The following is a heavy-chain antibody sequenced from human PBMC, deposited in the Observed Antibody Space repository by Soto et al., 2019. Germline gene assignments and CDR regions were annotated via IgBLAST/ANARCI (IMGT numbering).Heavy chain of an antibody. CDR2: IYYSGST. CDR3: ARIVVVAATRVSDYYYGMDV. J-gene: IGHJ6*02. Sequence: SETLSLTCTVSGVSISSSSYYWGWIRQPPGKGLEWIGSIYYSGSTYYNPSLKSRVTISVDTSKNQFSLKLSSVTAADTAVYYCARIVVVAATRVSDYYYGMDVWGQGTTVTVSS. CDR1: GVSISSSSYY. D-gene: IGHD2-15*01. V-gene: IGHV4-39*01.